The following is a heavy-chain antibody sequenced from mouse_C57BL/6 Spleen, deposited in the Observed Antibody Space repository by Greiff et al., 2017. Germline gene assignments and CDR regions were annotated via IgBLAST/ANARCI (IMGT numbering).Heavy chain of an antibody. J-gene: IGHJ1*03. V-gene: IGHV1-64*01. D-gene: IGHD1-1*01. CDR2: IHPNSGST. CDR3: ARGATVVGTGGYFDV. CDR1: GYTFTSYW. Sequence: QVQLQQPGAELVKPGASVKLSCKASGYTFTSYWMHWVKQRPGQGLEWIGMIHPNSGSTNYNEKFKSKATLTVDKSSSTAYMQLSSLTSEDSAVYYGARGATVVGTGGYFDVWGTGTTVTVSS.